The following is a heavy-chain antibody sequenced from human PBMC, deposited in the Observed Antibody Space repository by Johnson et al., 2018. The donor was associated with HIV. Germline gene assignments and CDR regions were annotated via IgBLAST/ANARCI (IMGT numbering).Heavy chain of an antibody. D-gene: IGHD1-26*01. CDR2: IKSKTDGGTT. V-gene: IGHV3-15*01. CDR3: TTDRVGSGSHDAFDI. CDR1: GFTFSNAW. J-gene: IGHJ3*02. Sequence: VLLLESGGGLVKPGGSLRLSCTVSGFTFSNAWMNWVRQAPRKGLEWVGRIKSKTDGGTTDYAAPVNGRFIISRDDSKNTLYLQMNSLKSEDTAVYYCTTDRVGSGSHDAFDIWGQGTIVTVSS.